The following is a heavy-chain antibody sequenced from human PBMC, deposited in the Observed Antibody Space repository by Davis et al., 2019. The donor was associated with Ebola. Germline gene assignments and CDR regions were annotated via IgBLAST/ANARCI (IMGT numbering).Heavy chain of an antibody. CDR3: ARDPGSSSFDY. CDR2: INPTGGST. V-gene: IGHV1-46*01. J-gene: IGHJ4*02. CDR1: LYTFTSYD. D-gene: IGHD1-1*01. Sequence: SVPVSRMASLYTFTSYDIHRVRQAPGQGLEWMGLINPTGGSTFYAQKFQGRVTITADESTSTAYMELSSLRSEDTAVYYCARDPGSSSFDYWGQGSLVTVSS.